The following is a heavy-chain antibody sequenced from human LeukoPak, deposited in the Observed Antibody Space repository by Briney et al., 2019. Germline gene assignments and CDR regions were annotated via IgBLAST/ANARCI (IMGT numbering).Heavy chain of an antibody. CDR2: TSHSGST. Sequence: SETLSLTCAVYGASFSGYYWSWFRQPPGKGLEWIGETSHSGSTNYNPSLKSRVTISVDTSKNQFSLQLSSVTAADTAVYYCARLPYYYGSGSSWFDPWGQGTLVAVSS. CDR1: GASFSGYY. V-gene: IGHV4-34*01. CDR3: ARLPYYYGSGSSWFDP. D-gene: IGHD3-10*01. J-gene: IGHJ5*02.